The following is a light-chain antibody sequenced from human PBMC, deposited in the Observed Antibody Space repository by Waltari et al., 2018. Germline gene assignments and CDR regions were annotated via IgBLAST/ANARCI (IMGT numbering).Light chain of an antibody. CDR1: SPNIGAGYD. V-gene: IGLV1-40*01. Sequence: QSVLTQPPSVSGAPGQRVTIPCTGSSPNIGAGYDVHWYQQLPGTAPKLLIFVNGNRPSGVPDRFSGSKSGTSASLAITGLQPEDEADYYCQSYDSSLTGSVFGGGTKVTVL. J-gene: IGLJ2*01. CDR3: QSYDSSLTGSV. CDR2: VNG.